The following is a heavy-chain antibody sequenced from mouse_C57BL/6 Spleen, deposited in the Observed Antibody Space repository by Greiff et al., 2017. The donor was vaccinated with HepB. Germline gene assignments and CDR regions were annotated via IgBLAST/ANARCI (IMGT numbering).Heavy chain of an antibody. CDR3: ARYDYDDAMDY. Sequence: VQLQQPGTELVKPGASVKLSCKASGYTFTSYWMHWVKQRPGQGHEWIGNINPSNGGTNYNEKFKSKATLTVNKSSSTAYMQLSSLTSEDSAVYYCARYDYDDAMDYWGQGTSVTVSS. J-gene: IGHJ4*01. V-gene: IGHV1-53*01. CDR1: GYTFTSYW. CDR2: INPSNGGT. D-gene: IGHD2-4*01.